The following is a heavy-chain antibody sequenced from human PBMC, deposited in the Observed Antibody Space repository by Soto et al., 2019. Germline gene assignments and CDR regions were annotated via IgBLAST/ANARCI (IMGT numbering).Heavy chain of an antibody. D-gene: IGHD1-1*01. CDR3: ARGGYGDY. CDR2: ISAHNGNT. V-gene: IGHV1-18*01. J-gene: IGHJ4*02. Sequence: QVHLVQSGAEVKKPGASVKVSCKGSGYDFTTYGITWVRQAPGQGLEWMAWISAHNGNTDYAQKLQGRATVTRDTSTSTAYMEPRGLRSDDTAMYSCARGGYGDYWCQGALVTVSS. CDR1: GYDFTTYG.